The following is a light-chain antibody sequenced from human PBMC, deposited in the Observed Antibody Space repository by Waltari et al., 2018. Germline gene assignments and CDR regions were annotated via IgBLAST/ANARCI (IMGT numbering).Light chain of an antibody. V-gene: IGKV3-15*01. CDR3: QQYNNWPLT. Sequence: TVMTQSPPPLSLSPRERATFPCRASQSVSSDLAWYQQKPGQAPRPPIYGASTRATGSPGRFSGSGSGTEFTLTISSRQSEDFAVYYCQQYNNWPLTFGGGTKVEI. J-gene: IGKJ4*01. CDR1: QSVSSD. CDR2: GAS.